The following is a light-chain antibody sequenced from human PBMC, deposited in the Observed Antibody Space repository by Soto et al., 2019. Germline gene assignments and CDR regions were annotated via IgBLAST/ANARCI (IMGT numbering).Light chain of an antibody. Sequence: DIVLTQSPASLAVSLGEGATISCKSSQNVLYSSNNKNYLAWFQQKPGQPPKLLIYWASARESGVPERFSGGGSGTDFTLTTSSLQAEDVATYYCQQYYVNPWTFGQGTKVEIK. V-gene: IGKV4-1*01. CDR2: WAS. CDR1: QNVLYSSNNKNY. J-gene: IGKJ1*01. CDR3: QQYYVNPWT.